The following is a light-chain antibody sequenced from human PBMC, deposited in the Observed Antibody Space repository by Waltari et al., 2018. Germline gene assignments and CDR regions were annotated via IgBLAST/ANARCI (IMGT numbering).Light chain of an antibody. Sequence: IQLTQSTSSLSASVGDRVTITCRASQGISSYLVWYQQKPGKAPKLLIYAASTLQSGVPSRFSGSGSGTDFTLTISSLQPEDFATYYCQQLNSYPPLTFGGGTKVEIK. J-gene: IGKJ4*01. CDR1: QGISSY. CDR3: QQLNSYPPLT. V-gene: IGKV1-9*01. CDR2: AAS.